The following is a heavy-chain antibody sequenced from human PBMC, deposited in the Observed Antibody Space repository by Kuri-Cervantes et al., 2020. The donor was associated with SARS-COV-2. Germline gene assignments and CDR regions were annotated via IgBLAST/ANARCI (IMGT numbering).Heavy chain of an antibody. CDR2: ISYDGSNK. Sequence: LSLTCAASGFTFSSYAMHWVRQAPGKGLEWVAVISYDGSNKYYADSVKGRFTISRDNSKNTLYLQMNSLRAEDTAVYYCAREGIVGPAYYFDYWGQGTLVTVSS. V-gene: IGHV3-30-3*01. CDR3: AREGIVGPAYYFDY. CDR1: GFTFSSYA. J-gene: IGHJ4*02. D-gene: IGHD1-26*01.